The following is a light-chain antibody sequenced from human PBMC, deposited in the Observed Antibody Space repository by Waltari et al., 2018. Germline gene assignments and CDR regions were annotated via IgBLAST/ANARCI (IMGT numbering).Light chain of an antibody. V-gene: IGKV1-12*01. CDR2: AAP. CDR3: QQSNSIPLT. CDR1: QGISTW. Sequence: DIQMTQSPSSVSASVGDRVTITCRASQGISTWLAWYQQKPGKAPNPLTYAAPTLQSGVPSRFSGSGSGTDFTLTISSLQPEDFATYFCQQSNSIPLTFGGGTKVEIK. J-gene: IGKJ4*01.